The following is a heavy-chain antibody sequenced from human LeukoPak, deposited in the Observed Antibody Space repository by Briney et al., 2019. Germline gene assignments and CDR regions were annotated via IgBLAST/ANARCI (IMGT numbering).Heavy chain of an antibody. Sequence: GGSLRLSCAASGFTFRAYSLTWVRQAPGKGLEWVPFITSTSSDMLYADSVKGRFTVSRDNAKNTLYLQMDSLTAEDTAVYFCARVAGHYFDYWGQGSLVTVSS. CDR3: ARVAGHYFDY. CDR2: ITSTSSDM. D-gene: IGHD3-10*01. J-gene: IGHJ4*02. V-gene: IGHV3-21*05. CDR1: GFTFRAYS.